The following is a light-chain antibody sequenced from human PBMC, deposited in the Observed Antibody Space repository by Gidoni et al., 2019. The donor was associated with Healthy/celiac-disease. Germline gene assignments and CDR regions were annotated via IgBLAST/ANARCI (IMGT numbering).Light chain of an antibody. CDR2: AAS. CDR1: QGISSY. CDR3: QQYCSYPLT. V-gene: IGKV1-8*01. J-gene: IGKJ4*01. Sequence: AIRTTQPPSPFAASTGDRVTITRLASQGISSYLSWYQQKPRKAPKLLIYAASTLQSGVPSSFGGGGSGTDFTLTISCLQSEDFATYCYQQYCSYPLTFGEGTKVEIK.